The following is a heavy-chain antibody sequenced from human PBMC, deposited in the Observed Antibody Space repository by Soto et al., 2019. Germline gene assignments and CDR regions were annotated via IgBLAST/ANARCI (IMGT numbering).Heavy chain of an antibody. CDR1: GFTFSSYA. D-gene: IGHD2-15*01. Sequence: GWSLRLFCAASGFTFSSYAMSWVRQAPGTGLEWVSAISGSGGSTYYADSVKSRFTISRDNSKSKLYLQMNSLRAEDTAVYFCEKPTPVESPGYFDYWGQGSLVTVSS. CDR3: EKPTPVESPGYFDY. CDR2: ISGSGGST. J-gene: IGHJ4*02. V-gene: IGHV3-23*01.